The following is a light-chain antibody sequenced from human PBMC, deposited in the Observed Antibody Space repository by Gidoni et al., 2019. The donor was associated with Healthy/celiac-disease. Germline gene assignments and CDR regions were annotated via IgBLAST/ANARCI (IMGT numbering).Light chain of an antibody. CDR3: QQYNNWPPMYT. V-gene: IGKV3-15*01. CDR2: GAS. Sequence: EIAMTQSPATRSVSPGERATLSCRASQSVSSNLAWYQQKPGQAPRLLIYGASTRATGIPARFSGSGSGTEFTLTISSLQSEDFAVYYCQQYNNWPPMYTFGQGTKLEIK. J-gene: IGKJ2*01. CDR1: QSVSSN.